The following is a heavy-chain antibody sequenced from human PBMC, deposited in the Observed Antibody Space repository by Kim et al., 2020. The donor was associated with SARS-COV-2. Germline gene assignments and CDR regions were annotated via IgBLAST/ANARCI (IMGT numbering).Heavy chain of an antibody. D-gene: IGHD3-10*01. Sequence: GGSLRLSCAASGFTFSSTAMSWVRQAPGKGLEWVSAISSSGGSTNYADSVKGRFTISRDNSKNTLHLQMNTLRAEDTAVYYCAKRSGSFDYWGQGTLVTVSS. J-gene: IGHJ4*02. CDR3: AKRSGSFDY. V-gene: IGHV3-23*01. CDR2: ISSSGGST. CDR1: GFTFSSTA.